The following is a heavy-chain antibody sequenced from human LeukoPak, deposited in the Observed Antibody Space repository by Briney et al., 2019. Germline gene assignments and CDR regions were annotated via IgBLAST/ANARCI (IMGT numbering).Heavy chain of an antibody. CDR1: GGSISSSSYY. CDR3: ARVYGDYYYYGMDV. Sequence: SETLSLTCTVSGGSISSSSYYWGWIRQPPGKGLEWIGSIYYSGSTYYNPSLKSRVTISVDTSKNQFSLKLSSVTAADTAVYYCARVYGDYYYYGMDVWGQGTTVTVSS. D-gene: IGHD4-17*01. J-gene: IGHJ6*02. CDR2: IYYSGST. V-gene: IGHV4-39*07.